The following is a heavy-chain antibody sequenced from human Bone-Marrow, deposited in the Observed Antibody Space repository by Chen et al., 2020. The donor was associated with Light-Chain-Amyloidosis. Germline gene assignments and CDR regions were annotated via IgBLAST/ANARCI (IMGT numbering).Heavy chain of an antibody. CDR1: GYTFTGYY. V-gene: IGHV1-2*02. D-gene: IGHD5-12*01. J-gene: IGHJ4*02. CDR2: INPTSGGK. CDR3: ARGAERGYSGYESTNFDY. Sequence: QVQLVQSGAEVKKPGASVKVSCKASGYTFTGYYMHWVRQAPGQGLEWMGWINPTSGGKNYAQKFQGRVTMTRDTSISTAYMELSRLRSDDTAVYYCARGAERGYSGYESTNFDYWGQGTLVTVSS.